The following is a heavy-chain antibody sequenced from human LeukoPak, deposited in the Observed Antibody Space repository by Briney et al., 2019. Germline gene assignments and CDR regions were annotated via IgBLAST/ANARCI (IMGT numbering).Heavy chain of an antibody. V-gene: IGHV3-7*01. CDR1: GFTFSSYW. J-gene: IGHJ4*02. CDR2: IKQDGSEK. CDR3: GRAQEVDY. Sequence: GGSLRLSCAASGFTFSSYWMSWVRQAPGKGLEWVANIKQDGSEKYYVDSVKGRLTISRDNAKNSLYLQMKTLRVEDTAVYYCGRAQEVDYWGQGTLVTVSS.